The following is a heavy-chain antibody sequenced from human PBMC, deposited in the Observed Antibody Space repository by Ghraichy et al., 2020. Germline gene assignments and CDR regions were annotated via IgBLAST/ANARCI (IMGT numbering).Heavy chain of an antibody. J-gene: IGHJ4*02. D-gene: IGHD2-15*01. V-gene: IGHV4-38-2*02. CDR1: GYSISSGYY. Sequence: SETLSLTCAVSGYSISSGYYWGWIRQPPGKGLEWIGSIYHSGSTYYNPSLKSRVTISVDTSKNQFSLKLSSVTAADTAVYYCAREPSQYCSGGSCYSGYWGQGTLVTVSS. CDR3: AREPSQYCSGGSCYSGY. CDR2: IYHSGST.